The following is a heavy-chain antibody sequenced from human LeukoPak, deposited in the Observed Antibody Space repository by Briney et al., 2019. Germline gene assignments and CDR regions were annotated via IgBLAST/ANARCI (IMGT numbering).Heavy chain of an antibody. Sequence: SETLSLTCAVYGGSFSGYYRSWIRQPPGKGLEWIGEINHSGSTNYNPSLKSRVTISVDTSKDQFSLKLSSVTAADTAVYYCARRTRFPASFDYWGQGTLVTVSS. CDR1: GGSFSGYY. D-gene: IGHD2-21*01. CDR2: INHSGST. J-gene: IGHJ4*02. CDR3: ARRTRFPASFDY. V-gene: IGHV4-34*01.